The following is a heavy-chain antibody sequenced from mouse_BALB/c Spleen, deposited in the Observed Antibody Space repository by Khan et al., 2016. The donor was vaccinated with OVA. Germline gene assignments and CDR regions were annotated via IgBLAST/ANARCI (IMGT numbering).Heavy chain of an antibody. CDR3: ASHYGHYFDY. Sequence: QVQLQQSGAELARPGTSVKLSCKASGYTFTRYWMQWIKQRPGQGLELIGAIFPGDGDTKYTQNSKGKATLTADKSSSTAYMQLTSLASEDSAVYYCASHYGHYFDYWGQGTTLTVSS. D-gene: IGHD1-1*02. CDR1: GYTFTRYW. V-gene: IGHV1-87*01. J-gene: IGHJ2*01. CDR2: IFPGDGDT.